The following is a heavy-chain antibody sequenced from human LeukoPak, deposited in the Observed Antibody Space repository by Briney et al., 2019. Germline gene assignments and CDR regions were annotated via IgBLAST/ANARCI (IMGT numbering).Heavy chain of an antibody. J-gene: IGHJ6*02. CDR2: IYYSGST. CDR1: GGSISSGDYY. Sequence: SETLSLTCTVSGGSISSGDYYWSWIRQPPGKGLEWIGYIYYSGSTYYNPSLKSRVTISADTSKNQFSLKLSSVTAADTAVYYCARGDSSSWYSPYYYYGMDVWGQGTTVTVSS. V-gene: IGHV4-30-4*01. D-gene: IGHD6-6*01. CDR3: ARGDSSSWYSPYYYYGMDV.